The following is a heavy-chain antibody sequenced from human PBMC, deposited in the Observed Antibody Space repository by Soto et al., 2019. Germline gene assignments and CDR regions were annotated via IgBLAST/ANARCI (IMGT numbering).Heavy chain of an antibody. CDR2: IYYGGTT. J-gene: IGHJ4*02. CDR1: GGSISSYY. Sequence: SETLSLTCTVSGGSISSYYWSWIRQPPGKGLEWIGSIYYGGTTYYNPSLTSRVTISVDTSKNQFSLKLRSVTAADTSVYHCARDLRGPFLFDYWGQGTLVTVSS. V-gene: IGHV4-59*05. CDR3: ARDLRGPFLFDY.